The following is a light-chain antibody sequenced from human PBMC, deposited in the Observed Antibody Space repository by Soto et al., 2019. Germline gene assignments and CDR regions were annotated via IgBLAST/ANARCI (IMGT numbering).Light chain of an antibody. J-gene: IGKJ1*01. CDR2: KAS. CDR3: QQYNDSFPT. Sequence: DIQMTQSPSTLSASVRDRVTISCRASQNINTWLAWYKQQPGKAPQLLIYKASSLESGVPSRFSGSGSGTDFTLTISSLRPDDFVTFYCQQYNDSFPTFGQGTKVEIK. V-gene: IGKV1-5*03. CDR1: QNINTW.